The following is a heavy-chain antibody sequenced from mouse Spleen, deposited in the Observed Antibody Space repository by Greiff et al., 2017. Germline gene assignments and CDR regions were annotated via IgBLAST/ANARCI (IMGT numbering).Heavy chain of an antibody. V-gene: IGHV1-85*01. Sequence: VKLMESGPELVKPGASVKLSCKASGYTFTSYDINWVKQRPGQGLEWIGWIYPRDGSTKYNEKFKGKATLTVDTSSSTAYMELHSLTSEDSAVYFCARDYYGSVFAYWGQGTLVTVSA. J-gene: IGHJ3*01. D-gene: IGHD1-1*01. CDR2: IYPRDGST. CDR1: GYTFTSYD. CDR3: ARDYYGSVFAY.